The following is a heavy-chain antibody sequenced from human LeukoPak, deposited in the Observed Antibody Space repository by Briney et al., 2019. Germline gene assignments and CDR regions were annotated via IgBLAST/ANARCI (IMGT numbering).Heavy chain of an antibody. CDR2: IYSGRST. CDR1: RFTVSSNY. D-gene: IGHD5-12*01. CDR3: ARVDIARTNWFDP. V-gene: IGHV3-53*01. Sequence: GGSLRLSCSASRFTVSSNYMSWVRQAPGKVLEWVSVIYSGRSTYYADSVKGRFTISRDNSKNTLYLQMNSLRAEDTAVYYCARVDIARTNWFDPWGQGTLVTVSS. J-gene: IGHJ5*02.